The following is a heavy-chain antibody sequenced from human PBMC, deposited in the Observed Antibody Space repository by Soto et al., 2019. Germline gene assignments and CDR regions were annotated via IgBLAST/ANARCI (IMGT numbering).Heavy chain of an antibody. CDR3: VRRSYSDYVYQYYGIDV. CDR1: GGSINSTNF. Sequence: QVQLQESGPGLVKPSGTMSLTCAVSGGSINSTNFCSWVRQPPGKGLEWIVEIFHSGSTNYNPSPKSRVTISTARSKNQFSLSLSSVTAADPAVYYCVRRSYSDYVYQYYGIDVWGQGTTVTVSS. V-gene: IGHV4-4*02. J-gene: IGHJ6*02. D-gene: IGHD4-17*01. CDR2: IFHSGST.